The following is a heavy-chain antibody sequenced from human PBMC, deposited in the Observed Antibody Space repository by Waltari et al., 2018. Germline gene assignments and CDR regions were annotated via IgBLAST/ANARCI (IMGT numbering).Heavy chain of an antibody. V-gene: IGHV3-7*01. CDR3: ATSLDAAAND. CDR1: GCTLSNYW. D-gene: IGHD5-18*01. J-gene: IGHJ4*02. Sequence: EVQLVESGGGLVQPGGSLRLSCAASGCTLSNYWMSWVRQAPGKGLEWSANIKQDGSAKYYADSVKGRFTISRDNAENSLYLQMNSLRVEDTAVYYCATSLDAAANDWGQGTLVTVSS. CDR2: IKQDGSAK.